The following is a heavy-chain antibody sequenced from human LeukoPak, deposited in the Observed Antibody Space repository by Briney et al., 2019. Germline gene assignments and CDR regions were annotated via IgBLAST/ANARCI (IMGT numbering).Heavy chain of an antibody. CDR1: GGTFSSYA. D-gene: IGHD3-22*01. Sequence: ASVKVSCKASGGTFSSYATSWVRQAPGQGLEWMGRIIPILGIANYAQKFQGRVTITADKSTSTAYMELSSLRSEDTAVYYCAREPLVVPKSRYFDYWGQGTLVTVSS. CDR2: IIPILGIA. J-gene: IGHJ4*02. CDR3: AREPLVVPKSRYFDY. V-gene: IGHV1-69*04.